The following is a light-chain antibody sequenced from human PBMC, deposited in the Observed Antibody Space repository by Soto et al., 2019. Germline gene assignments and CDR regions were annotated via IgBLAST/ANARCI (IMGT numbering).Light chain of an antibody. J-gene: IGKJ4*01. CDR1: KRLLHINGYNY. Sequence: MGMTQYKLSPRVTHGDPASISCRSRKRLLHINGYNYLDWYLQKPGQSPQLLIYLASNRASGVPDRFSGSGSGTDFTLKISRLEAEDFRVYYCIVTPQPPLRFCGVTKV. V-gene: IGKV2-28*01. CDR2: LAS. CDR3: IVTPQPPLR.